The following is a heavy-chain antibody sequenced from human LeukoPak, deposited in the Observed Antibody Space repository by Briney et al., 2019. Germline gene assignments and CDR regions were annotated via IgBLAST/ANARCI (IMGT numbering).Heavy chain of an antibody. D-gene: IGHD6-19*01. Sequence: GGSLRLSCAASGFTFSGSAMHWVRQASGKGLEWVGRIRSKANSYATAYAASVKGRFTISRDDSKNTAYLQMNSLKTEDTAVYYCTRRVWRAVAGTVVYYFDYWGQGTLVTVSS. V-gene: IGHV3-73*01. CDR2: IRSKANSYAT. J-gene: IGHJ4*02. CDR3: TRRVWRAVAGTVVYYFDY. CDR1: GFTFSGSA.